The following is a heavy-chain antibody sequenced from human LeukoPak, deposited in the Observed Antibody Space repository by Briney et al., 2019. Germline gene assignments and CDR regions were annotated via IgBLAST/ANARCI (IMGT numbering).Heavy chain of an antibody. CDR2: ISSSSSYI. CDR1: GFTFSSYS. J-gene: IGHJ4*02. CDR3: ARVSYSYGYAVDY. V-gene: IGHV3-21*01. Sequence: PGGSLRLSCAASGFTFSSYSMNWVRQAPGKGLEWVSSISSSSSYIYYADSVKGRFTISRDNAKNSLYLQMSSLRAEDTAVYYCARVSYSYGYAVDYWGQGTLVTVSS. D-gene: IGHD5-18*01.